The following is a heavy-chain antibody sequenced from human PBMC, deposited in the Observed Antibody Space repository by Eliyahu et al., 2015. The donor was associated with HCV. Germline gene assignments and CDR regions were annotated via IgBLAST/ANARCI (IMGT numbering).Heavy chain of an antibody. D-gene: IGHD2/OR15-2a*01. Sequence: QVQLVQSGAEVKKPGASVKVSCKASGYTFXSYDINWVRQATGQGLEWMGWMNPNSGNTGYAQKFQGRVTMTRNTSISTAYMELSSLRSEDTAVYYCARASIPYYYYGMDVWGKGTTVTVSS. J-gene: IGHJ6*04. V-gene: IGHV1-8*01. CDR2: MNPNSGNT. CDR3: ARASIPYYYYGMDV. CDR1: GYTFXSYD.